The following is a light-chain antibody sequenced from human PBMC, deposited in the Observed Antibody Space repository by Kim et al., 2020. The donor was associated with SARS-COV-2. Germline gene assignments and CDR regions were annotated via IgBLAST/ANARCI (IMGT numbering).Light chain of an antibody. CDR3: QQGYSSPQIT. CDR1: QSISTH. V-gene: IGKV1-39*01. J-gene: IGKJ5*01. CDR2: AAS. Sequence: SVGDRVFITCRTSQSISTHLNWYRQKPRKAPELLSYAASTLQTGVPSRFSGSGSGTEFTLTIRALQPGDSATYFCQQGYSSPQITFGQGTRLEIK.